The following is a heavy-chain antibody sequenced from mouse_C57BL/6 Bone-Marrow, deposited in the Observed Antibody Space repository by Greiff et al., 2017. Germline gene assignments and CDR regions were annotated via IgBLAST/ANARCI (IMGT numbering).Heavy chain of an antibody. J-gene: IGHJ1*03. CDR2: IYPGNSDT. Sequence: VQLQQSGTVLARPGASVKMSCKTSGYTFTSYWMHWVNQRPGQGLEWIGAIYPGNSDTSYNQKFKGKAKLTAVTSASTAYMELSSLTNEDSAVYYCTRLAQLLRHWYFDVWGTGTTVTVSS. CDR1: GYTFTSYW. CDR3: TRLAQLLRHWYFDV. D-gene: IGHD1-2*01. V-gene: IGHV1-5*01.